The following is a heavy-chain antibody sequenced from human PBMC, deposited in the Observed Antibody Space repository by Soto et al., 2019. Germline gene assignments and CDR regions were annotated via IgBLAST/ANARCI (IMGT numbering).Heavy chain of an antibody. J-gene: IGHJ6*02. V-gene: IGHV3-30-3*01. D-gene: IGHD3-22*01. CDR1: GFTFSSYA. Sequence: GGSLRLSCAASGFTFSSYAMHWVRQAPGKGLEWVAVISYDGSNKYYADSVKGRFTISRDNSKNTLYLQMNSLRAEDTAVYYCASGDSSGYYYYYYGMDVWGQGTPVTVSS. CDR3: ASGDSSGYYYYYYGMDV. CDR2: ISYDGSNK.